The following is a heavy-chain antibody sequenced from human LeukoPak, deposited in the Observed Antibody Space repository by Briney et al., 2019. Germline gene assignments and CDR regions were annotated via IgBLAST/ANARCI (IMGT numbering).Heavy chain of an antibody. CDR3: ARAHTIFGVMGGFDY. CDR1: GGTFSSYA. D-gene: IGHD3-3*01. J-gene: IGHJ4*02. CDR2: IIPIFGTA. Sequence: SVKVSCKASGGTFSSYAISWVRQAPGQGLEWMGGIIPIFGTANYAQKFQGRVTITTDESTSTAYMELSNLRSEDTAVYYCARAHTIFGVMGGFDYWGQGTLVTVSS. V-gene: IGHV1-69*05.